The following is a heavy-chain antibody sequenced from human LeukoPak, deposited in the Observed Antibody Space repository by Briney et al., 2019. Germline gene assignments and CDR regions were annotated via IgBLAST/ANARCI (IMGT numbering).Heavy chain of an antibody. D-gene: IGHD3-10*01. J-gene: IGHJ4*02. CDR1: GFTFSSYA. Sequence: GGSLRLSCAASGFTFSSYAMHWVRQAPGKGLEWVSSISSSSSYIYYADSVKGRFTISRDNAKNSLYLQMNSLRAEDTAVYYCARDGVDTEIPFDYWGQGTLVTVSS. CDR3: ARDGVDTEIPFDY. V-gene: IGHV3-21*01. CDR2: ISSSSSYI.